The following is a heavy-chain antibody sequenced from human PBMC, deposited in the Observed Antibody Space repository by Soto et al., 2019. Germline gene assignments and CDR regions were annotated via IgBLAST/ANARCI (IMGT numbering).Heavy chain of an antibody. J-gene: IGHJ6*02. CDR2: IWYDGSNK. D-gene: IGHD3-9*01. CDR3: ARDSRDDIFAYGMDV. V-gene: IGHV3-33*01. Sequence: LRLSCAASGFTFSSYGMHWVRQAPGKGLEWVAVIWYDGSNKYYADSVKGRFTISRDNSKNTLYLQMNSLRAEDTAVYYCARDSRDDIFAYGMDVWGQGTTVTVSS. CDR1: GFTFSSYG.